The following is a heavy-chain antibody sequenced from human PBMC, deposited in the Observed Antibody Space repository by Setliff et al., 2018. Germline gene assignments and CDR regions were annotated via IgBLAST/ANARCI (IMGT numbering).Heavy chain of an antibody. Sequence: ASVKVSCKASGYTFTSYYMHWVRQAPGQGLEWMGIINPSGGSTSYAQKFQGRVTMTRNTSISTAYMELSSLRSEDTAVYYCAMKGGDFPSSWYTFDYWGQGTLVTVSS. CDR1: GYTFTSYY. CDR2: INPSGGST. D-gene: IGHD6-13*01. CDR3: AMKGGDFPSSWYTFDY. J-gene: IGHJ4*02. V-gene: IGHV1-46*01.